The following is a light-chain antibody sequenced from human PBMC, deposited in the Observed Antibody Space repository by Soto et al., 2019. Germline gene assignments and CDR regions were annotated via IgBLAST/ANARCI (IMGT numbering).Light chain of an antibody. Sequence: EVVLTQSPGTLSLSPGARATLSCRASQSVNDNHLAWYQQKGGQAPRLLIYGASTRATGVPERFSGSGFGTAYSLIITRLAPEDFALYYCQLYGGSPSRGTFGPGPQWRS. J-gene: IGKJ3*01. CDR3: QLYGGSPSRGT. V-gene: IGKV3-20*01. CDR1: QSVNDNH. CDR2: GAS.